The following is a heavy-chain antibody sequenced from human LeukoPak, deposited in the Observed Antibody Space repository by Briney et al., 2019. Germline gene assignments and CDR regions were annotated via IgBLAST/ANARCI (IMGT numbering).Heavy chain of an antibody. V-gene: IGHV3-33*06. J-gene: IGHJ4*02. Sequence: GRSLRLSCAASGFTFSSYGMHWVRQAPGKGLEWVAVIWYDGSNKYYADSVKGRFTISRDNSKNTLYLQMNSLRAEDTAVYYCAKAPGPSVVVTAISDYWGQGTLVTVSS. CDR1: GFTFSSYG. CDR2: IWYDGSNK. D-gene: IGHD2-21*02. CDR3: AKAPGPSVVVTAISDY.